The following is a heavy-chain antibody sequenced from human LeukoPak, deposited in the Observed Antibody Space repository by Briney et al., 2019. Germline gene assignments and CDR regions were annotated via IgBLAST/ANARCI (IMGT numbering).Heavy chain of an antibody. J-gene: IGHJ2*01. CDR1: GFTFSSYS. CDR2: ISYDGNNK. V-gene: IGHV3-30-3*01. CDR3: AKDRTVGASYWYFDL. D-gene: IGHD1-26*01. Sequence: GGSLRLSCSASGFTFSSYSMHWVRQAPGKGLEWVAVISYDGNNKYDADSVKGRFTISRDSSKNTLFLHMNTLRAEDTAIYYCAKDRTVGASYWYFDLWGRGTLVTVSS.